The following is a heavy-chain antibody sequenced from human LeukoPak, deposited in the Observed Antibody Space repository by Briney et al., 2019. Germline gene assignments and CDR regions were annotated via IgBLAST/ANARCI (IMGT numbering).Heavy chain of an antibody. Sequence: GGSLRLSCAASGFTSSDYYMSWIRQAPGKGLEWVSYISSSGSSENYADSVKGRFTTSRDNAKSSLYLQMNSLRAEDTAVYYRARVTKEGIAVAPDYWGQGTLVTVSS. V-gene: IGHV3-11*01. D-gene: IGHD6-19*01. CDR2: ISSSGSSE. J-gene: IGHJ4*02. CDR1: GFTSSDYY. CDR3: ARVTKEGIAVAPDY.